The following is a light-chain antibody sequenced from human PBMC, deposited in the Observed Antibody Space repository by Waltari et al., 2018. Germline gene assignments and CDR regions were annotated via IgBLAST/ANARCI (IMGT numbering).Light chain of an antibody. J-gene: IGKJ4*02. Sequence: DIEMTQSPSSLSASLGDRVTITCRASQSVNIWLAWYQQRPGRAPKLLIYKASTLQTGVPSRFSGSGSGTDFSLTITGLQPDDSVTYYCQQYNVSPLTFGGGTKVEI. CDR3: QQYNVSPLT. V-gene: IGKV1-5*03. CDR2: KAS. CDR1: QSVNIW.